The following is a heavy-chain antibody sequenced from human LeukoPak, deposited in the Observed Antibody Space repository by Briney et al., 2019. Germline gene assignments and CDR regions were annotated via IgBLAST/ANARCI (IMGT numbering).Heavy chain of an antibody. Sequence: PGGSLRLSCAASGFTFSSYWMNWVRHAPGKGLVWVSRIDTDGSSTTYADSVKGRFTISRDNAKNMLYLQMNTLRAEDTAVYYCARGLTIFGVVNDGLDIWGQGTKVTVSS. J-gene: IGHJ3*02. CDR2: IDTDGSST. V-gene: IGHV3-74*01. CDR3: ARGLTIFGVVNDGLDI. CDR1: GFTFSSYW. D-gene: IGHD3-3*01.